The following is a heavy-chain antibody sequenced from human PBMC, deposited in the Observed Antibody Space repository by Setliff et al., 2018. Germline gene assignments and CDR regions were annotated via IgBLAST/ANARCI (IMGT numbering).Heavy chain of an antibody. D-gene: IGHD2-8*02. CDR3: AKDNIWSLDD. CDR1: GFTFSSYY. Sequence: GGSLRLSCAASGFTFSSYYMTWVRQAPGKGLEWVANIKRDESQRSYVDSVKGRFTISRDNSKNTLYLEMNSLRSEDTGIYYCAKDNIWSLDDWGQGTLVTVSS. V-gene: IGHV3-7*04. J-gene: IGHJ1*01. CDR2: IKRDESQR.